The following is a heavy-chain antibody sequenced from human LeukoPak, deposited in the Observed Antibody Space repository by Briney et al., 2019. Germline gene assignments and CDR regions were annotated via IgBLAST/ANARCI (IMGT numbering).Heavy chain of an antibody. CDR2: IYSGGST. D-gene: IGHD5-18*01. CDR1: GFTFSNNY. J-gene: IGHJ4*02. CDR3: ASDEYSYGTLVDY. Sequence: PGGSLRLSSAASGFTFSNNYMSWVRQAPGKGLEWVSVIYSGGSTYYADSVKGRFTISRDNSKNTLYLQMNSLRAEDTAVYYCASDEYSYGTLVDYWGQGTLVTVSS. V-gene: IGHV3-53*01.